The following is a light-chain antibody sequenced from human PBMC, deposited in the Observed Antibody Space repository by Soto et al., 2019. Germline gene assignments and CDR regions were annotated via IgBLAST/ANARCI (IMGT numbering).Light chain of an antibody. Sequence: QSALTQPASVSGSPGQSITISCTGTSRDVGAYNFVSWYQHHPGKAPKLMIYEVSDRPSGVSNRFSGSKSGITASLTISGLQAEDEADYYCSSYTTTSTRVFGGGTMLTVL. CDR1: SRDVGAYNF. J-gene: IGLJ3*02. CDR3: SSYTTTSTRV. V-gene: IGLV2-14*01. CDR2: EVS.